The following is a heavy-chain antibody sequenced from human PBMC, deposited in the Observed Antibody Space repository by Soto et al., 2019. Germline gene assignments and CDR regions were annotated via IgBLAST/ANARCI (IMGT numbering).Heavy chain of an antibody. CDR3: ASEPKQNHDSTSWNGGFDY. J-gene: IGHJ4*02. CDR1: GDSISSPHYY. D-gene: IGHD3-22*01. CDR2: VYYTGSN. V-gene: IGHV4-30-4*01. Sequence: QVQLQESGPGLVKPSQTLSLSCTVSGDSISSPHYYWTWNRQPPGKGLEWVGYVYYTGSNFYNPAPKSRVAMSGDPATNPFSLELTSVTAPDTAVYYCASEPKQNHDSTSWNGGFDYWGPGTLVTVSS.